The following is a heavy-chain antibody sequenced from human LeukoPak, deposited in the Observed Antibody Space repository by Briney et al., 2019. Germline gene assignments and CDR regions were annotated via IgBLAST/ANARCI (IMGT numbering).Heavy chain of an antibody. D-gene: IGHD2-2*01. Sequence: SETLSLTCTVSGGSISSYYWSWIRQPAGKGLEWIGRIYTSGSTNYNPSLKSRVTMSVDTSKNQFSLKLSSVTAADTAVYYCARPARLVPAAMMDVWGQGTTATVSS. CDR3: ARPARLVPAAMMDV. CDR2: IYTSGST. V-gene: IGHV4-4*07. J-gene: IGHJ6*02. CDR1: GGSISSYY.